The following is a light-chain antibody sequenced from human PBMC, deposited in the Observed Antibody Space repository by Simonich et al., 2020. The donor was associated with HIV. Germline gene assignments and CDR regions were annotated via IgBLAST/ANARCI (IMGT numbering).Light chain of an antibody. CDR2: WAS. V-gene: IGKV4-1*01. CDR3: QQYYRTPPT. Sequence: DIVMTQSPDSLAVSLGERATINCKSSQSVLYSTNNKNYVTWYHQKPGQPPKLLIYWASTRESGVPDRFSGSGSGTDFTLTISSLQAEDVAVYYCQQYYRTPPTFGQGTKVEIK. CDR1: QSVLYSTNNKNY. J-gene: IGKJ1*01.